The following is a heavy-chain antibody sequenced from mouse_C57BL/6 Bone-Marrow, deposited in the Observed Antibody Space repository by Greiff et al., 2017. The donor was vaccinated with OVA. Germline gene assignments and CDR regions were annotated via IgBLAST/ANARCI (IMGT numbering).Heavy chain of an antibody. CDR3: APIYYYGRWYFDV. J-gene: IGHJ1*03. Sequence: QVQLKESGAELVKPGASVKISCKASGYAFSSYWMNWVKQRPGKGLEWIGQIYPGDGDTNYNGKFKGKATLTADKSSSTAYMQLSSLTSEDSAVYFCAPIYYYGRWYFDVWGTGTTVTVSS. CDR2: IYPGDGDT. CDR1: GYAFSSYW. D-gene: IGHD1-1*01. V-gene: IGHV1-80*01.